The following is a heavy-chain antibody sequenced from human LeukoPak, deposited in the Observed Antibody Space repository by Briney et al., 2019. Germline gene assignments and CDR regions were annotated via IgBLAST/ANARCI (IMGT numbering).Heavy chain of an antibody. CDR2: ISYDGSNK. CDR1: GFTFSSYG. CDR3: SKDHGQIWCLELALFDY. D-gene: IGHD3-10*01. J-gene: IGHJ4*02. Sequence: GGSLRLSCAASGFTFSSYGMHWVRQAPGKGLEWVAVISYDGSNKYYADSVKGRFTISRDNSKNTLYLQMNSLRAEDTAVYYCSKDHGQIWCLELALFDYWGQGTLVSVSS. V-gene: IGHV3-30*18.